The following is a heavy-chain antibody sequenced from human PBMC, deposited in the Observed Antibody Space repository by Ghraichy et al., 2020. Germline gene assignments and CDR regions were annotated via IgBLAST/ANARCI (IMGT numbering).Heavy chain of an antibody. J-gene: IGHJ4*02. D-gene: IGHD6-19*01. CDR2: ISSPSTTI. CDR1: GFTFSSYS. V-gene: IGHV3-48*02. Sequence: GGSLRLSCAASGFTFSSYSMDWVRQAPGKGLEWVSYISSPSTTIFYADSVKGRFTISRDNAKNSLYLQMTSLRDEDTAVYYCAGVDSSCWYSHWGQGNLVTVYS. CDR3: AGVDSSCWYSH.